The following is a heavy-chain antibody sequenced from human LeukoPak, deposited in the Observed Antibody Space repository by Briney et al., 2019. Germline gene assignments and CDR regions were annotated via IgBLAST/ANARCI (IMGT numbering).Heavy chain of an antibody. CDR3: ARGNDFWSGYYPQTTFDY. V-gene: IGHV4-34*01. D-gene: IGHD3-3*01. CDR1: GGSFSGYY. J-gene: IGHJ4*02. CDR2: INHSGST. Sequence: SETLSLTCAVYGGSFSGYYWSWIRQPPGKGLEWIGEINHSGSTNYNPSLKSRVTISVDTSKNQFSLKLSSVTAADTAVYYCARGNDFWSGYYPQTTFDYWGQGTLVTVSS.